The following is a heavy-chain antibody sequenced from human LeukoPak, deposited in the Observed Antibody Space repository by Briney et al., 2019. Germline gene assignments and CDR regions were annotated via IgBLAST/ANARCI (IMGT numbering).Heavy chain of an antibody. CDR3: ARDSSGPRD. CDR2: IYSGGGT. Sequence: PGGSLRLSCAASEFTVSSYYMSWVRQAPGKGLEWVSVIYSGGGTYYADSVKGRFTISRDNSKNMLFLQMNSLRAEDTAVYYCARDSSGPRDWGQGTLVTVAS. D-gene: IGHD3-10*01. J-gene: IGHJ4*02. V-gene: IGHV3-66*01. CDR1: EFTVSSYY.